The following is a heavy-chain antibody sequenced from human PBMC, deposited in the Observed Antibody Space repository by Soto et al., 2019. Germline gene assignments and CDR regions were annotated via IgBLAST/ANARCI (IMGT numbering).Heavy chain of an antibody. CDR1: GGTFSSYA. Sequence: QVQLVQSGAEVKKPGSSVKVSCKASGGTFSSYAISWVRQAPGQGLEWMGGIIPIFGTANYAQKFQGRVTITADESTSTAYRELSSLRSEDTAVYYCARSGRTAMSLLNWFDPWGQGTLVTVSS. J-gene: IGHJ5*02. CDR3: ARSGRTAMSLLNWFDP. D-gene: IGHD5-18*01. CDR2: IIPIFGTA. V-gene: IGHV1-69*01.